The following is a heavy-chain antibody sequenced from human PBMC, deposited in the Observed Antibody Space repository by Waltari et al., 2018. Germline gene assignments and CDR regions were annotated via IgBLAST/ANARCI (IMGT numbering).Heavy chain of an antibody. CDR2: IKQDGSEK. J-gene: IGHJ6*03. Sequence: EVQLVESGGGLVQPGGSLRLSCAASGFTFSSYWMSWVRQAPGKGLEWVANIKQDGSEKYYVDAVKGRVAISRDNAKNSLYLQMNSLRAEDTAVYYCARVGLPRITIFGALNYYYMDVWGKGTTVTISS. CDR1: GFTFSSYW. CDR3: ARVGLPRITIFGALNYYYMDV. D-gene: IGHD3-3*01. V-gene: IGHV3-7*01.